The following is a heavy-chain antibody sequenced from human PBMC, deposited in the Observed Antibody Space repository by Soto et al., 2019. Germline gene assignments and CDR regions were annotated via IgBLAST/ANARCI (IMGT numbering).Heavy chain of an antibody. Sequence: VQLLESGGGLVQPGGSLRLSCEASGFTFSSYALSWVRQAPGKALEWVSAISGSGGSTYYSDSVKGRFTISRDNSKTTLYLQMNSLRAEDTALYYCAKSDRQAAAGSYYSYYMDVWGKGTTVSVSS. CDR3: AKSDRQAAAGSYYSYYMDV. D-gene: IGHD6-13*01. J-gene: IGHJ6*03. V-gene: IGHV3-23*01. CDR1: GFTFSSYA. CDR2: ISGSGGST.